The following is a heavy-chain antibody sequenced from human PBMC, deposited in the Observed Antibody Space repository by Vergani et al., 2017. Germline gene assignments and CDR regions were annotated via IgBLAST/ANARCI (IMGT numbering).Heavy chain of an antibody. CDR2: FDPEHGEV. Sequence: QVQLVQSGSEVRKPGASVKVSCQVSGYSLTELTIHWVRQAPGKGLEWMGGFDPEHGEVTFAHHIQGRVTMTEDRSTDTAYMELSSLRPEDTALYYCAIVTDDYDSSGDYWDYWGQGTLVTVSS. J-gene: IGHJ4*02. CDR1: GYSLTELT. D-gene: IGHD3-22*01. V-gene: IGHV1-24*01. CDR3: AIVTDDYDSSGDYWDY.